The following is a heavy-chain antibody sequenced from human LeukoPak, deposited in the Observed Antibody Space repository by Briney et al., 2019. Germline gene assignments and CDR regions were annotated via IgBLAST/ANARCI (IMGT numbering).Heavy chain of an antibody. CDR2: ISSSGSTI. Sequence: GGSLRLSCAASGFTFSDYYMSWIRQAPGKGLEWVSYISSSGSTIYYADSVKGRFTISRDNAENPLYLQMNSLRAEDTAVYCCARGLDDILTGYYTFDYWGQGTLVTVSS. CDR3: ARGLDDILTGYYTFDY. J-gene: IGHJ4*02. V-gene: IGHV3-11*01. CDR1: GFTFSDYY. D-gene: IGHD3-9*01.